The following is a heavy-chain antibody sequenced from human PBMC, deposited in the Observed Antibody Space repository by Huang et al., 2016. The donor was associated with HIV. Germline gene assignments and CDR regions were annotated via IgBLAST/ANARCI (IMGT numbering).Heavy chain of an antibody. CDR3: ARDHWYPLQNWFDL. Sequence: QVELVQSGAEVKRPGASVRVSCKAAGYIFTKYGINWVRQAPGQGLEWMGWISDYNGNTNYAEKFQVRVTLTRDTSATTAYMELRDVTSADTAVYYCARDHWYPLQNWFDLWGQGTLVTVSS. CDR1: GYIFTKYG. V-gene: IGHV1-18*01. D-gene: IGHD1-1*01. J-gene: IGHJ5*01. CDR2: ISDYNGNT.